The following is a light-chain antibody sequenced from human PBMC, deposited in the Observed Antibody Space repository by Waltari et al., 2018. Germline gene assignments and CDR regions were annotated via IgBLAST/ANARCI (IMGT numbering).Light chain of an antibody. CDR3: QQLNSYPRS. CDR1: QGISAY. Sequence: DIQLTQSPSFLSASVGDRVTITCRASQGISAYLAWYQQKPGKAPNLLIYTASTLQSGVPSRFSGSGAGTEFTLTISSLQPEDFATYYCQQLNSYPRSFGKGTKLEIK. CDR2: TAS. V-gene: IGKV1-9*01. J-gene: IGKJ2*03.